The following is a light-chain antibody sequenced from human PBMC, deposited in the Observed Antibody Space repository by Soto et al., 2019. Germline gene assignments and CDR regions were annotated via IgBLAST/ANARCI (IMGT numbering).Light chain of an antibody. CDR2: ATS. CDR1: QGITGW. J-gene: IGKJ1*01. V-gene: IGKV1-12*01. CDR3: QQGNSFPRT. Sequence: DIQMTQSPSSVSASVGDRVTITCLASQGITGWLAWYQQKPGRAPNLLIYATSSLQSGVPSRFSGSGSGTDFTLTISSLQPEDFATYYCQQGNSFPRTFGQGTKVEIK.